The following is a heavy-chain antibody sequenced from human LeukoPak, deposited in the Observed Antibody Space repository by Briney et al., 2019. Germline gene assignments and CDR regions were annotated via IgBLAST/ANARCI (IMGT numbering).Heavy chain of an antibody. V-gene: IGHV3-30-3*01. CDR1: GFTFSSYA. J-gene: IGHJ3*02. D-gene: IGHD6-19*01. Sequence: GRSLRLSCAASGFTFSSYAMHWVRQAPGKGLEWVAVISYDGSNKYYADSVKGRFTISRDNSKNTLYLQMNSLRAEDTAVYYCARAYPRWSLSARYSSGWDEPFDIWGQGTMVTVSS. CDR2: ISYDGSNK. CDR3: ARAYPRWSLSARYSSGWDEPFDI.